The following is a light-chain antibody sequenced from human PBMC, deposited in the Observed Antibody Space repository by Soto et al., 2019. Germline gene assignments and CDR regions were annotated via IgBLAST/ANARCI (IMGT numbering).Light chain of an antibody. Sequence: EIVLTQSPGTLSLSPGERATLSCRASQSVSSTYLAWYQQKPGQAPRLLIYGASSRASGIPDRFSGSGSGTDFTLTISRLDPEDIATYYCLQVSSFPRTFGQGTKVDIK. CDR3: LQVSSFPRT. CDR2: GAS. CDR1: QSVSSTY. V-gene: IGKV3-20*01. J-gene: IGKJ1*01.